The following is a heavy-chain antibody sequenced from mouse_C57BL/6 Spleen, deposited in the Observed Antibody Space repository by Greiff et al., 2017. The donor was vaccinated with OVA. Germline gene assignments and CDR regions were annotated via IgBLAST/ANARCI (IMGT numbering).Heavy chain of an antibody. V-gene: IGHV1-55*01. CDR1: GYTFTSYW. J-gene: IGHJ4*01. Sequence: QVQLQQPGAELVKPGASVKMSCKASGYTFTSYWITWVKQRPGQGLEWIGDIYPGSGSTNYNEKFKSKATLTVDTSSSTAYMQLSSLTSEDSAVYYCAIRGTTVVAYYYAMDYWGQGTSVTVSS. D-gene: IGHD1-1*01. CDR3: AIRGTTVVAYYYAMDY. CDR2: IYPGSGST.